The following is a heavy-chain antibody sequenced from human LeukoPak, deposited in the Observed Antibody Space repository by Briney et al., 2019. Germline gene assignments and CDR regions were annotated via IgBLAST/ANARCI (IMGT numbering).Heavy chain of an antibody. J-gene: IGHJ5*02. V-gene: IGHV3-74*01. D-gene: IGHD3-10*01. Sequence: PGGYLRLSCAASGFTFSSHWMHWLRQAPGKGLVWVSRINSDGSSISYADSVKGRFTISRDNAKNTLYLQMNSLRVEDTAVYYCARDDITMVRGVIKVNWFDPWGQGTLVTVSS. CDR3: ARDDITMVRGVIKVNWFDP. CDR1: GFTFSSHW. CDR2: INSDGSSI.